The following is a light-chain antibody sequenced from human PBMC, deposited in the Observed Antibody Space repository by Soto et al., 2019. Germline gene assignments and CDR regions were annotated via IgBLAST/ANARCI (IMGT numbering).Light chain of an antibody. CDR1: QSVSRY. Sequence: EIVMTQSPVTLSVSPGERATLSCRASQSVSRYLAWYQQKPGQPPRLLIYGASTRATDIPARFSGSGSGTEDTLTISSLQSEDFAVYHCQQYSNWPETFGQGTKLEI. J-gene: IGKJ2*01. CDR2: GAS. CDR3: QQYSNWPET. V-gene: IGKV3-15*01.